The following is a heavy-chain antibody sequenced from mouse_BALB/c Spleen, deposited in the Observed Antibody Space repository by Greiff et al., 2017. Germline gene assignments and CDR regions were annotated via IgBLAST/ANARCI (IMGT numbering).Heavy chain of an antibody. D-gene: IGHD2-1*01. CDR2: ISYSGST. V-gene: IGHV3-2*02. J-gene: IGHJ4*01. CDR3: ARSYYDYDAMDY. CDR1: GYSITSDYA. Sequence: EVKLMESGPGLVKPSQSLSLTCTVTGYSITSDYAWNWIRQFPGNKLEWMGYISYSGSTSYNPSLKSRISITRDTSKNQFFLQLNSVTTEDTATYYCARSYYDYDAMDYWGQGTSVTVSS.